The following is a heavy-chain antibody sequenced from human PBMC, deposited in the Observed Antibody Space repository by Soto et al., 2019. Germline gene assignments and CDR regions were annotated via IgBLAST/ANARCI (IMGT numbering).Heavy chain of an antibody. Sequence: QVQLMQSGAEVRKPGASVRLSCETSGYNFNQYYIHWVRQAPGQGLEWMGIINLRGGTTEYAHKFRGRVTVTGDTSTRTAYMELRSLRSDDTAIYFCERGPDDSDVPRWDYWGQGTLVTVSS. CDR1: GYNFNQYY. CDR2: INLRGGTT. J-gene: IGHJ4*02. V-gene: IGHV1-46*02. CDR3: ERGPDDSDVPRWDY. D-gene: IGHD4-17*01.